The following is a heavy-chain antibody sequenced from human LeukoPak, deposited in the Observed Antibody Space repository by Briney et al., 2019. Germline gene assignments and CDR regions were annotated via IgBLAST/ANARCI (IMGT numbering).Heavy chain of an antibody. Sequence: GGSLRLTCEGSGFPFGDFGMSWVRQAPGKGLEWVSYSADGSTTKYYADSVKGRFIVSRDNAKKSLYLKMNSLRAEDTAVYYCAKIVSSSWLQDAFDIWGQGTMVTVSS. CDR1: GFPFGDFG. J-gene: IGHJ3*02. D-gene: IGHD6-13*01. CDR3: AKIVSSSWLQDAFDI. CDR2: SADGSTTK. V-gene: IGHV3-48*04.